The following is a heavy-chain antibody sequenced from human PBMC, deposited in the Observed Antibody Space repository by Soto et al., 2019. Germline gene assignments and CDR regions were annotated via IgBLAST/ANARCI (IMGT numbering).Heavy chain of an antibody. CDR1: GGTFSMYA. V-gene: IGHV1-69*13. CDR2: IIPIFGTA. J-gene: IGHJ4*02. CDR3: ARERSSGWYYFDY. D-gene: IGHD6-19*01. Sequence: SVKVSCKASGGTFSMYAISCVLQAPLQGLEWMGGIIPIFGTANYAQKFQGRVTITADESTSTAYMELSSLRSEDTAVYYCARERSSGWYYFDYWGQGTLVTVS.